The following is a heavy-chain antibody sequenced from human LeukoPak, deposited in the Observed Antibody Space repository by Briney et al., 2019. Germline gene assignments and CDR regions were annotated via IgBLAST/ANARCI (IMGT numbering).Heavy chain of an antibody. J-gene: IGHJ4*02. D-gene: IGHD6-19*01. Sequence: SETLSLTCTVSGGSISSYYWSWIRRPPGKGLEWIGYIYYSGSTNYNPSLKSRVTISVDTSKNQFSLKLSSVTAADTAVYYCARLHPGIAVAGPVDYWGQGTLVTVSS. CDR3: ARLHPGIAVAGPVDY. CDR2: IYYSGST. V-gene: IGHV4-59*08. CDR1: GGSISSYY.